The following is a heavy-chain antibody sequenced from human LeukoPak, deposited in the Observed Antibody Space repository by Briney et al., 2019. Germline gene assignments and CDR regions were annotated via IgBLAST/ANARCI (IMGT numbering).Heavy chain of an antibody. D-gene: IGHD3-10*01. CDR2: INPSGGST. V-gene: IGHV1-46*01. J-gene: IGHJ4*02. Sequence: ASVKVSCKASGYTFTSYYVHWVRQAPGQGLEWMGIINPSGGSTTYAQKFQGRVTMTTDTSTSTAYMELRSLRSDDTAVYYCARALTVRGVTGGYWGQGTLVTVSS. CDR3: ARALTVRGVTGGY. CDR1: GYTFTSYY.